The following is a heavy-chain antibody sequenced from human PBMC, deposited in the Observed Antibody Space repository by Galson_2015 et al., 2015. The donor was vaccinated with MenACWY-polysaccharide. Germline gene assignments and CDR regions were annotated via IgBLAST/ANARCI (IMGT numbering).Heavy chain of an antibody. Sequence: PALVNPTQPLTLPCTVSGFSLRHASLGVSWIRQPPGKALEWLAHIYSHEEKSYSTSLKTKLTISPDNSKSQAVLTLTNPDPVDTATYYCARVPIAIQGPYYYYYMDVWGKGTTVTVSS. J-gene: IGHJ6*03. CDR3: ARVPIAIQGPYYYYYMDV. V-gene: IGHV2-26*01. CDR1: GFSLRHASLG. CDR2: IYSHEEK. D-gene: IGHD3-9*01.